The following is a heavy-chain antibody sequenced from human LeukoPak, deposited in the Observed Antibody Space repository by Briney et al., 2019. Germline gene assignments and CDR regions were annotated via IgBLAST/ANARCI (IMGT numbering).Heavy chain of an antibody. CDR2: IYPNSGGT. CDR1: GYTFTSYG. CDR3: GRAVSQNGVDV. V-gene: IGHV1-2*06. Sequence: ASVKVSCKASGYTFTSYGISWVRQAPGQGLEWMERIYPNSGGTNLAQKFQGRVTMTRDTSISTAYMELSSLKSDDTAVYYCGRAVSQNGVDVWGQGTMVTVSS. J-gene: IGHJ6*02.